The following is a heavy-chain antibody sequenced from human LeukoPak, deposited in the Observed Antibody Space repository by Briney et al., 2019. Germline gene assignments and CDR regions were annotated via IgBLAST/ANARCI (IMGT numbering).Heavy chain of an antibody. Sequence: GGSPRLSCAASGFTFSRNWMHWVRQAPGKGLVWVSRINSDGSITNYADSVRGRFTISRDNAKNTLYLQMSSLRAEDTAVYYCAKIDAYWGQGTLVTVSS. CDR1: GFTFSRNW. J-gene: IGHJ4*02. CDR2: INSDGSIT. CDR3: AKIDAY. V-gene: IGHV3-74*01.